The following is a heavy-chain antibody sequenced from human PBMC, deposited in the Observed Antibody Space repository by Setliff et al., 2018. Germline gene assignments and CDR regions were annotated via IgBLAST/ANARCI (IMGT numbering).Heavy chain of an antibody. D-gene: IGHD3-10*01. J-gene: IGHJ5*02. CDR1: GFTFSNYR. CDR2: IWHDGGNK. V-gene: IGHV3-33*08. Sequence: PGESLKISCAASGFTFSNYRMHWVRQAPGKGLEWVAVIWHDGGNKYHADSVKGRFTISRDISTSTLYLHMNSLRAEDTAVYYCARDRGGTNPWFDPWGQGTLVT. CDR3: ARDRGGTNPWFDP.